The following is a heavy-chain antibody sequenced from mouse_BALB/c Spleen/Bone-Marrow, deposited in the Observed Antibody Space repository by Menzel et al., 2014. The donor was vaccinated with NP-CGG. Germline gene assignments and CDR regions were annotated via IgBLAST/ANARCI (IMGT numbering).Heavy chain of an antibody. CDR2: INPDSSTI. J-gene: IGHJ1*01. V-gene: IGHV4-1*02. Sequence: EVQVVESGGGLVQPGGSLKLSCAASGFDFSGYWMTWVRQAPGKGLEWIGEINPDSSTINYTPSLKDKFIISRDNAKSALYLQMSKVRSGDTALYYCARPGYYGYQDVWGAGTTVTVSS. D-gene: IGHD1-2*01. CDR3: ARPGYYGYQDV. CDR1: GFDFSGYW.